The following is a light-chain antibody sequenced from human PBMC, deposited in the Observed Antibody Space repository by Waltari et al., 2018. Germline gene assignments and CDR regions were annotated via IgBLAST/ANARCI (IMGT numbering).Light chain of an antibody. CDR1: QSNNNY. CDR2: DAS. CDR3: QQRANWPPYT. V-gene: IGKV3-11*01. Sequence: ETVLTPSPATLSLSPGATVTLSCRASQSNNNYLAWYQQRPGQAPRLLIYDASTRATGIPARFSGSGSGTDFTLTISSLEPEDFAVYYCQQRANWPPYTFGQGTKLEI. J-gene: IGKJ2*01.